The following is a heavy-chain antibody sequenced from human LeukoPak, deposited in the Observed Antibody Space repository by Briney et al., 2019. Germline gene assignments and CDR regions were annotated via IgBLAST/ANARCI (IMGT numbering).Heavy chain of an antibody. J-gene: IGHJ4*02. CDR3: ARDAAGYYDFWSGYFGSSCYFDY. V-gene: IGHV1-2*02. Sequence: GASVKLCCTASGYTFTGYYMHWVRQAPGQGLGWMGWINPNSGGTNYAQKFQGRVPMTRDTSISTAYMELSRLRSDDTAVYYCARDAAGYYDFWSGYFGSSCYFDYWGQGTLVTVSS. CDR1: GYTFTGYY. CDR2: INPNSGGT. D-gene: IGHD3-3*01.